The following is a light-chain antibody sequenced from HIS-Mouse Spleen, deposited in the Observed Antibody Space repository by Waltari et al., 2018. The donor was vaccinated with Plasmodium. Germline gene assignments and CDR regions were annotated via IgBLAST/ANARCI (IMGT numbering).Light chain of an antibody. V-gene: IGKV3-15*01. J-gene: IGKJ5*01. CDR1: PSVSSN. Sequence: EIVMTQSPATLSVSPGERATLSCRASPSVSSNLAWYQQKPGQAPRLLIYCASTRATGIPARFSGSGAGTEFTLTISSMQSEDLAVYYCQQYNNWPTFGQGTRLEIK. CDR2: CAS. CDR3: QQYNNWPT.